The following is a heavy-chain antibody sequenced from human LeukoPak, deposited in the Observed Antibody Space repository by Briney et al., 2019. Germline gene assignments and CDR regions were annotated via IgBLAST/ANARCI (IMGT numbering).Heavy chain of an antibody. CDR1: GFTFSSYG. CDR2: IWYDGSNK. V-gene: IGHV3-33*01. Sequence: GRSLRLSCAASGFTFSSYGMHWVRQAPGKGLEWVAVIWYDGSNKYYADSVKGRFTISRDNSKNTLYLQMNGLRAEDTAVYYCAREQGANYDILTGSLDYWGQGTLVTVSS. CDR3: AREQGANYDILTGSLDY. D-gene: IGHD3-9*01. J-gene: IGHJ4*02.